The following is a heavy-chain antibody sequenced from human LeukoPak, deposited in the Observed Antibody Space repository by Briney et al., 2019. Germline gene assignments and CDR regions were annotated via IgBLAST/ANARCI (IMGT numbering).Heavy chain of an antibody. CDR3: ARDRLTTVTTFHFDY. D-gene: IGHD4-17*01. CDR1: GFTFSTYV. V-gene: IGHV3-33*01. CDR2: IWSDSTNK. J-gene: IGHJ4*02. Sequence: GGSLRLSCAASGFTFSTYVMHWVRQAPGKGLEWVAVIWSDSTNKYYADSVRGRFTISRDNPKNTLYLQMSSLRAEDTAMYYCARDRLTTVTTFHFDYWGQGTLVTVSS.